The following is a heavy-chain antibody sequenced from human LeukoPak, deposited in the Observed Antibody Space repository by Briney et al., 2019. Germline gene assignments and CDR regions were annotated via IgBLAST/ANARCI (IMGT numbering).Heavy chain of an antibody. V-gene: IGHV4-30-2*01. D-gene: IGHD3-9*01. J-gene: IGHJ5*02. CDR1: GGSISSGGYY. CDR3: ARTPRSILTGYSLWWFDP. CDR2: IYHSGST. Sequence: SETLSLTCTVSGGSISSGGYYWSWIRQPPGKGLEWIGYIYHSGSTYYNPSLKSRVTISVDTSKNQFSLKLSSVTAADTAVYYCARTPRSILTGYSLWWFDPWGQGTLVTVSS.